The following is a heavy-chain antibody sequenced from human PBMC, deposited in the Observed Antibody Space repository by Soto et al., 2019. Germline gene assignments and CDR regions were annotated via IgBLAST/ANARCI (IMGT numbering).Heavy chain of an antibody. CDR1: GFTFSSYP. CDR3: ARPRYYYHSTTYSDGHPAGY. Sequence: PGGSLRLSCTASGFTFSSYPMHWVRQAPGKGLEWVAFISHDGNTTYYADSVKGRFSISRDNSKNTLYLQMNSLRTEDTAMFYCARPRYYYHSTTYSDGHPAGYWGRGTLVPASS. J-gene: IGHJ4*02. CDR2: ISHDGNTT. V-gene: IGHV3-30-3*01. D-gene: IGHD3-22*01.